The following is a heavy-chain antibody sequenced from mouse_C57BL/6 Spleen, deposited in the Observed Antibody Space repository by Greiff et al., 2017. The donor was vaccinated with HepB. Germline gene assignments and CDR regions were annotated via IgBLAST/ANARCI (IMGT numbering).Heavy chain of an antibody. D-gene: IGHD1-1*02. J-gene: IGHJ4*01. CDR2: IHPNSGST. Sequence: VQLQQSGAELVKPGASVKLSCKASGYTFTSYWMHWVKQRPGQGLEWIGMIHPNSGSTNYNEKFKSKATLTVDKSSSTAYMQLSSLTSEDSAVYYCARSGGPYAMDYWGQGTSVTVSS. CDR1: GYTFTSYW. CDR3: ARSGGPYAMDY. V-gene: IGHV1-64*01.